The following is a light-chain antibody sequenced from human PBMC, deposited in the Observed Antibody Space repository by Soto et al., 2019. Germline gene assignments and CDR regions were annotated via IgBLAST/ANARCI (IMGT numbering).Light chain of an antibody. J-gene: IGKJ1*01. CDR2: DAS. CDR1: QGIRNY. Sequence: EVVLTQSPATLSLSPGERATLSCRASQGIRNYLAWYQQKPGQAPRLLIYDASNRATGIPARFSGSGSGTDFTLTISSLEPEDFAVYYCQQRSNWPAFGQGTKEDIK. V-gene: IGKV3-11*01. CDR3: QQRSNWPA.